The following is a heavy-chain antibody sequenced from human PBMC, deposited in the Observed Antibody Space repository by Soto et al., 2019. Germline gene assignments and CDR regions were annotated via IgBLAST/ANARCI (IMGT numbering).Heavy chain of an antibody. V-gene: IGHV4-34*01. Sequence: QVQLQQWGAGLLKPSETLSLTCAVYGGSFSGYYWSWIRQPPGKGLEWIGEINHSGSTNYNPSLKSRVTISVDTSKNQFSLKLSSVTAADTAVYYCAARGEPSYYYFYGMDVWGQGTTVTVSS. CDR2: INHSGST. CDR3: AARGEPSYYYFYGMDV. J-gene: IGHJ6*02. CDR1: GGSFSGYY. D-gene: IGHD1-26*01.